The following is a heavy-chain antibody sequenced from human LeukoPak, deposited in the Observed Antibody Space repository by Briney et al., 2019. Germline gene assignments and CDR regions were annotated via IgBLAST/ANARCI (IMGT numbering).Heavy chain of an antibody. D-gene: IGHD6-19*01. Sequence: GGSLRLSCAASGFTFSSSAMHWVRQAPGKGLEWVAVISVYESHIYYADSVKGRFTLSRDNSKNTLYLQMNSLTTEDTAVYYCAKDQGTGFSDFDYWGQGTLVTVSS. CDR2: ISVYESHI. V-gene: IGHV3-30*18. J-gene: IGHJ4*02. CDR1: GFTFSSSA. CDR3: AKDQGTGFSDFDY.